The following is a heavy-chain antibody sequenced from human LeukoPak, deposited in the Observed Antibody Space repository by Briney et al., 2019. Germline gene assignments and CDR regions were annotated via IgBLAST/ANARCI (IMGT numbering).Heavy chain of an antibody. V-gene: IGHV3-53*01. Sequence: PGGSLTLSCAASGFTVSNNFMGWVRQAPGKGLDWVSIIYSSGSTYYADSVKGRFTISRDNSKNTLYLQMNSLRAEDTAVYYCARDLNWGDDAFDIWGQGTMVTVSS. J-gene: IGHJ3*02. CDR2: IYSSGST. CDR1: GFTVSNNF. CDR3: ARDLNWGDDAFDI. D-gene: IGHD7-27*01.